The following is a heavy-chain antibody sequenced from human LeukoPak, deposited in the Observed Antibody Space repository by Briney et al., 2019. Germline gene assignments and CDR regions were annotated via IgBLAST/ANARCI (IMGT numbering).Heavy chain of an antibody. D-gene: IGHD5-18*01. CDR2: INPNSGGT. Sequence: EASVKVSCKASGYTFTGYYMHWVRQAPGQGLEWMGWINPNSGGTNYAQKFQGRVTMTRDTSISTAYMELSRLRSDDTAVYYCARADVDTAIGRLGYWGQGTLVTVSS. V-gene: IGHV1-2*02. CDR1: GYTFTGYY. J-gene: IGHJ4*02. CDR3: ARADVDTAIGRLGY.